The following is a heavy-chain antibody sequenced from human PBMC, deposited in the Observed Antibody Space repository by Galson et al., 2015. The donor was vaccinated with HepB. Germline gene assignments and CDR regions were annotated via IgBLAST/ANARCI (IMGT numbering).Heavy chain of an antibody. CDR3: ARQGSYGYFYYGMDV. CDR1: GYSFTSYW. CDR2: IYPGDSDT. D-gene: IGHD5-18*01. J-gene: IGHJ6*02. Sequence: QSGAEVKKPGESLRISCKGSGYSFTSYWIGWVRQMPGKGLEWMGVIYPGDSDTRYSPSFQGQVTISADKSISTAYLQWSSLKASDTAMYYCARQGSYGYFYYGMDVWGQGTTVTVSS. V-gene: IGHV5-51*01.